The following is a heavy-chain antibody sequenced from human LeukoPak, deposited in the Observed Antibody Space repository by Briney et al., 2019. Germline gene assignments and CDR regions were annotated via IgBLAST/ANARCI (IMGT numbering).Heavy chain of an antibody. V-gene: IGHV4-59*01. D-gene: IGHD3-22*01. CDR1: GGSISSYY. Sequence: PSETLSLTCTVSGGSISSYYWSWIRQPPGKGLEWIGYIYYSGSTNYNPSLKSRVTISVDTSKNQFSLKLSSVTAADTAVYYCARETYYYDSSGSHWIDYWGQGTLVTVSS. CDR3: ARETYYYDSSGSHWIDY. CDR2: IYYSGST. J-gene: IGHJ4*02.